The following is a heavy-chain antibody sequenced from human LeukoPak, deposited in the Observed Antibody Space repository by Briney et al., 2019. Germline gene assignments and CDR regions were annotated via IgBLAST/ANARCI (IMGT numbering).Heavy chain of an antibody. CDR3: AGGYCSGGSCYDFGY. CDR1: GYTFTGYY. J-gene: IGHJ4*02. V-gene: IGHV1-2*02. D-gene: IGHD2-15*01. Sequence: ASVKVSCKASGYTFTGYYMHWVRQAPGQGLEWMGWINPNSGGTNYAQKFQGRVTMTRDTSISTAYMELSRLRSDDTAVYYCAGGYCSGGSCYDFGYWGQGTLVTVSS. CDR2: INPNSGGT.